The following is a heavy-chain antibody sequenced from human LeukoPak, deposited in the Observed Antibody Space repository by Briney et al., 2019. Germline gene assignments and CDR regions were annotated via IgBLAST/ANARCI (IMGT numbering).Heavy chain of an antibody. CDR2: ISWNSGSI. V-gene: IGHV3-9*01. Sequence: GGSLRLSCAASGFTFDDYAMHWVRQAPGKGLEWVSGISWNSGSIGYADSVKGRFTISRDNAKNSLYLQMNSLRAEDTAVYYCARDGYSSGSFDYWGQGTLVTVSS. D-gene: IGHD6-19*01. CDR1: GFTFDDYA. CDR3: ARDGYSSGSFDY. J-gene: IGHJ4*02.